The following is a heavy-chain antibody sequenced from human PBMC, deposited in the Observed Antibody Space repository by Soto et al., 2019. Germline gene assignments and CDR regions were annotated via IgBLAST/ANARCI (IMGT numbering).Heavy chain of an antibody. D-gene: IGHD3-10*01. V-gene: IGHV3-30-3*01. J-gene: IGHJ6*02. CDR1: GFTFSNYA. CDR3: ARGGWGPGRALDV. CDR2: ISYDGSNK. Sequence: QVQLVESGGGVVQPGRSLRLSCAASGFTFSNYAMHWVRQAPGKGLEWVAVISYDGSNKYYADSVKGRFTISRDNSKNTLYLQMNSLRAEDTAVYYCARGGWGPGRALDVWGQGTTVTVSS.